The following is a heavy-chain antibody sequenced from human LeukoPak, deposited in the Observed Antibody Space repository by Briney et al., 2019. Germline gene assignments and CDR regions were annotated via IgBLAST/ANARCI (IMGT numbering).Heavy chain of an antibody. CDR1: GGSFGGDY. CDR2: INHSGST. D-gene: IGHD2/OR15-2a*01. J-gene: IGHJ5*02. V-gene: IGHV4-34*01. CDR3: VRTQMVVRVNWFDP. Sequence: SETLSLTCAVYGGSFGGDYRSWIRQPPGKGLEWIGEINHSGSTNYNLSLKSRVTISLDTSKNQFSLKVNSVTAADTAVYYCVRTQMVVRVNWFDPWGQGTLVTVSS.